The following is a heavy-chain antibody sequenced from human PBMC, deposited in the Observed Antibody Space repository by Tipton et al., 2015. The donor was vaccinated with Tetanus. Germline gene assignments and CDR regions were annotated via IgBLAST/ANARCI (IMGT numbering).Heavy chain of an antibody. V-gene: IGHV4-59*12. J-gene: IGHJ4*02. CDR2: IHDSGTT. CDR3: ARAVRFYYDSSTYYQYYFDS. CDR1: GASISPYY. D-gene: IGHD3-22*01. Sequence: TLSLTCAVSGASISPYYWSWIRQPPGKGLEWIGSIHDSGTTNYNPSLKSRVTLSLDMSKNHVSLNLTSVTAADTAVYYCARAVRFYYDSSTYYQYYFDSWGQGTLVTVSS.